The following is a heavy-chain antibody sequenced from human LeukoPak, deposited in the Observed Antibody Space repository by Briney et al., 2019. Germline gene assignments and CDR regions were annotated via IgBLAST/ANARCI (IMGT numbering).Heavy chain of an antibody. V-gene: IGHV3-21*01. J-gene: IGHJ3*02. CDR3: ARAISGDYSLDMFDI. D-gene: IGHD4-17*01. CDR2: ITSSGSYI. Sequence: GGSLRLSCEASGFTFSTYAMNWVRQAPGKGLEWVSSITSSGSYIYYADSLKGRFTISRDNAKNALYLQMNSLRAEDTAVYYCARAISGDYSLDMFDIWGQGTMVTVSS. CDR1: GFTFSTYA.